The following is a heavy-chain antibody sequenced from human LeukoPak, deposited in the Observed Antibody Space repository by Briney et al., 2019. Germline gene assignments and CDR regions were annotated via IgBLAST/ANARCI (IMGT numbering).Heavy chain of an antibody. V-gene: IGHV3-74*01. Sequence: GGSLRLSCAASGFTFSSSWMNWFRQAPGKGLVWVSRINSDGSSTSYAGPVKGRFNISRDNAKNTLYLQMNSLRAEDTAVYYCARGGFDPWGQGTLVTVSS. CDR3: ARGGFDP. CDR1: GFTFSSSW. CDR2: INSDGSST. J-gene: IGHJ5*02.